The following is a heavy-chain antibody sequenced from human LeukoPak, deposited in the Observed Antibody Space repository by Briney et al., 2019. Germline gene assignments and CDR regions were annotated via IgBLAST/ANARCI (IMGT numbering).Heavy chain of an antibody. D-gene: IGHD4-17*01. CDR2: IYYSGTT. J-gene: IGHJ5*02. V-gene: IGHV4-59*01. CDR1: GGSITSYY. CDR3: VRSKSGTYGWFDP. Sequence: PSETLSLTCTVSGGSITSYYWSWIRQPPGKGLEWIGYIYYSGTTNYNPSLKSRVTKSVDTSNNQFSLTVNSMTAADTAVYYCVRSKSGTYGWFDPWGQGTLVTVSS.